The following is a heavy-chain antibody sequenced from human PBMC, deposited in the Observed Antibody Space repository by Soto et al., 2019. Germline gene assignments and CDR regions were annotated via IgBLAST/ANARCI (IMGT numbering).Heavy chain of an antibody. V-gene: IGHV3-23*01. D-gene: IGHD7-27*01. J-gene: IGHJ4*02. CDR1: GLTVNSYV. CDR3: AKGWGDY. Sequence: EVQLLESGGGLVQPGGFLRLSCAVSGLTVNSYVMSWVRQAPGKGLEWVSSISGGAGSTFYADSVKGRFTISRDNSKNTLHLQMNSLRAEDTAVYYCAKGWGDYWGQGTLVTVSS. CDR2: ISGGAGST.